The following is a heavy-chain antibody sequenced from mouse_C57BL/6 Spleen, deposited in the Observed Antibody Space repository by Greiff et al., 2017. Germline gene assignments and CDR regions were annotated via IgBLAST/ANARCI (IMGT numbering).Heavy chain of an antibody. D-gene: IGHD1-1*01. CDR2: IHPNSGST. CDR3: AAYYYGSSYWYFDV. CDR1: GYTFTSYW. V-gene: IGHV1-64*01. J-gene: IGHJ1*03. Sequence: QVQLQQPGAELVKPGASVKLSCKASGYTFTSYWMHWVKQRPGQGLEWIGMIHPNSGSTNYNEKFKSKATLTVDKSSSTAYMQLSSLTSEDSAVYYCAAYYYGSSYWYFDVWGTGTTLTVSS.